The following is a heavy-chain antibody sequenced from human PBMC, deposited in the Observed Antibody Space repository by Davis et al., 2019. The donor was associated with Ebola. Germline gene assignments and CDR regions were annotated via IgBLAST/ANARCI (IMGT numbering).Heavy chain of an antibody. CDR2: INDSGST. J-gene: IGHJ2*01. D-gene: IGHD4-17*01. CDR1: GGSFSGYY. V-gene: IGHV4-34*01. CDR3: ARMPTVTADHWYFDL. Sequence: MPSETLSLTCAVYGGSFSGYYWTWIRQPPGKGLEWIGEINDSGSTNYNPSLKSRVTISVDTSKNQFSLSLSSVTAADTAVYYCARMPTVTADHWYFDLWGRGTLVAVSS.